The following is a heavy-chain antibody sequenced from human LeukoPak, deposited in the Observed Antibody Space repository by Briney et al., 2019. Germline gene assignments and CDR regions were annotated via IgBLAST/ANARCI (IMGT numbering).Heavy chain of an antibody. D-gene: IGHD2-2*03. CDR2: ISSSGSTI. Sequence: PGGSLRLSCAASGFTFSDYYMSWIRQAPGKGLEWVSYISSSGSTIYYADSVKGRFTISRDNAKNSLYQQMNSLRAEDTAVYYCASLDIVVVPAAAYDAFDIWGQGTMVTVSS. CDR1: GFTFSDYY. J-gene: IGHJ3*02. V-gene: IGHV3-11*01. CDR3: ASLDIVVVPAAAYDAFDI.